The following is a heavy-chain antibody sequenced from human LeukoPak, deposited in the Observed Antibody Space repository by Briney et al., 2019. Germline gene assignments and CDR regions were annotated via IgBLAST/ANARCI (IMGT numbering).Heavy chain of an antibody. D-gene: IGHD3-22*01. CDR1: GYTFTSYD. Sequence: ASVKVSCKASGYTFTSYDINWVRQATGQGLEWMGWMNPNSGNTGYAQKFQGRVTMTRNTSISTAYMELSSLRSEDTAVYYCARVLYDSSGYYFPLDYWGQGTLVTVSS. CDR3: ARVLYDSSGYYFPLDY. CDR2: MNPNSGNT. J-gene: IGHJ4*02. V-gene: IGHV1-8*01.